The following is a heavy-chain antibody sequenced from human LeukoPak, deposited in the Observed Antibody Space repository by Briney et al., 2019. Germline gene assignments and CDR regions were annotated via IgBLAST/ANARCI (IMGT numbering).Heavy chain of an antibody. CDR1: RFTFSSYA. D-gene: IGHD6-6*01. CDR2: ISGSGGST. V-gene: IGHV3-23*01. J-gene: IGHJ3*02. CDR3: AKGKFVRYAFDI. Sequence: GGSLRLTCPASRFTFSSYAMSWVRQAPEKGLEWVSAISGSGGSTYYADSVKGRFTISRDNSKNTLYLQMNSLRAEDTAVYYCAKGKFVRYAFDIWGQGTMVTVSS.